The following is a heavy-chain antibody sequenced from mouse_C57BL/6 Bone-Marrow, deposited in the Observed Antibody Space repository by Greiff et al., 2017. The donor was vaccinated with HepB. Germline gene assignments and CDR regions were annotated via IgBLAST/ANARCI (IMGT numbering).Heavy chain of an antibody. V-gene: IGHV5-4*01. CDR2: ISDGGSYT. CDR1: GFTFSSYA. D-gene: IGHD1-1*01. Sequence: EVQLVESGGGLVQPGESLKLSCAASGFTFSSYAMSWVRQTPEKRLEWVATISDGGSYTYYPDNVKGRFTISRDNAKNNLYLQMSHLKSEDTAMYYCARTYYGHFDYWGQGTTLTVSS. J-gene: IGHJ2*01. CDR3: ARTYYGHFDY.